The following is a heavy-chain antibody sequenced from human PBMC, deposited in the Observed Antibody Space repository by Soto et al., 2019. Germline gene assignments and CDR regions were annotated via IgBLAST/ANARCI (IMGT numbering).Heavy chain of an antibody. CDR2: IIPIFGTA. CDR3: ACARYDFWSGYSQAYYYYYGMDV. V-gene: IGHV1-69*13. D-gene: IGHD3-3*01. J-gene: IGHJ6*02. CDR1: RGTFSSYA. Sequence: SVKVSCKASRGTFSSYAISWVRQAPGQGLEWMGGIIPIFGTANYAQKFQGRVTITADESTSTAYMELSSLRSEDTAVYYCACARYDFWSGYSQAYYYYYGMDVWGQGTTVTVSS.